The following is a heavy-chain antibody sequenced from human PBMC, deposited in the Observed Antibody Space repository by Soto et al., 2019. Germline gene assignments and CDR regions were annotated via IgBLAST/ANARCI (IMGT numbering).Heavy chain of an antibody. Sequence: SETLSLTCTVSGGSISSGGYYWSWIRQHPGKGLEWIGYIYYSGSTYYNPSLKSRVTISVDTSKNQFSLKLSSVTAADTAVYYCARGVGWSSSAPNEYYFDYWGQGTLVTVSS. V-gene: IGHV4-31*03. D-gene: IGHD6-6*01. J-gene: IGHJ4*02. CDR1: GGSISSGGYY. CDR3: ARGVGWSSSAPNEYYFDY. CDR2: IYYSGST.